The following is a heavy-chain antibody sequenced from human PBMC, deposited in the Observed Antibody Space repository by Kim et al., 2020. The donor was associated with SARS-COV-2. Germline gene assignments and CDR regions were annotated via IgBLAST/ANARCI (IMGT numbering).Heavy chain of an antibody. V-gene: IGHV3-15*01. D-gene: IGHD3-22*01. Sequence: GGSLRLSCAASGFTFSNAWMSWVRQAPGKGLEWVGRIKTKTDGWATDYAAPVKGRFTISRDDSKNTLYLQMNSLKIEDTAVYYCTTDLVVIITNNYFDYWGQGTLVTVSS. CDR1: GFTFSNAW. J-gene: IGHJ4*02. CDR3: TTDLVVIITNNYFDY. CDR2: IKTKTDGWAT.